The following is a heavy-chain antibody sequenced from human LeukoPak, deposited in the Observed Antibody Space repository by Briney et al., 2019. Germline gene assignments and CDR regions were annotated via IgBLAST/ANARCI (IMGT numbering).Heavy chain of an antibody. D-gene: IGHD3-3*01. CDR2: IIPTFGTA. J-gene: IGHJ6*02. CDR1: GGTFSSYA. Sequence: SVKVSCKASGGTFSSYAISWVRQAPGQGLEWMGGIIPTFGTANYAQKFQGRVTITADESTSTAYMELSSLRSEDTAVYYCARGLIDFWRTGRGMDVWGQGTTVTVSS. V-gene: IGHV1-69*13. CDR3: ARGLIDFWRTGRGMDV.